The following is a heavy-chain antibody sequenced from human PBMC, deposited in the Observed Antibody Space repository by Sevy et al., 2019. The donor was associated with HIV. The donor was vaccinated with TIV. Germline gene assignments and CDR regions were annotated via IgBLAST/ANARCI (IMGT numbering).Heavy chain of an antibody. CDR2: LDPEDGET. CDR3: ATSGLVDYYDSSGYLKN. Sequence: ASVKVSCKVSGYTLTELSMHWVRQAPGKGLEWMGGLDPEDGETIYAQKFQGRVTMTEDTSTDTAYMELSSLRSEDTAVYYCATSGLVDYYDSSGYLKNWGQGTLVTVSS. D-gene: IGHD3-22*01. J-gene: IGHJ4*02. V-gene: IGHV1-24*01. CDR1: GYTLTELS.